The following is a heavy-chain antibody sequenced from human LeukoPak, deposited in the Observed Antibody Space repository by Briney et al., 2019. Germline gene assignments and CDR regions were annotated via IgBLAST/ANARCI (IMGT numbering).Heavy chain of an antibody. V-gene: IGHV3-30*02. CDR1: GFTFSSYG. D-gene: IGHD6-13*01. CDR3: AKLSRLAAPH. CDR2: IRYDGSNK. Sequence: PGGSLRLSGAASGFTFSSYGWHWFRQAPGKGLKWVAFIRYDGSNKYYADSVKGRFTISRDNSKNTLYLQMNSLRAEDTAVYYCAKLSRLAAPHWGQGTLVTVSS. J-gene: IGHJ4*02.